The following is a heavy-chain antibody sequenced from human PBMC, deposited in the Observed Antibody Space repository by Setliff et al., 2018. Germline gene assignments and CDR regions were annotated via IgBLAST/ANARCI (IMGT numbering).Heavy chain of an antibody. V-gene: IGHV4-59*11. CDR2: IFYSVTA. D-gene: IGHD3-10*01. Sequence: SETLSLTCTVSGGSIGPHYWSWIRQAPGKGLEWIGHIFYSVTAKYNPSLESRAAISVDSSKNQLSLKLRSVTAADTAVYYCARDRATVIRGVTSFFYYYMDVWGGGTTVTVSS. CDR1: GGSIGPHY. J-gene: IGHJ6*03. CDR3: ARDRATVIRGVTSFFYYYMDV.